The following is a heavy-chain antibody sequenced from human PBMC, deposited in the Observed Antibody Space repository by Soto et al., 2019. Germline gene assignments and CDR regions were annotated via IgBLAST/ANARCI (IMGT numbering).Heavy chain of an antibody. CDR1: GFTFSSYG. V-gene: IGHV3-30*18. CDR2: ISYDGSNK. CDR3: AKDGTGLMGYDILTGYYIGASKAAADLYFDY. D-gene: IGHD3-9*01. Sequence: GGSLRLSCAASGFTFSSYGMHWVRQAPGKGLEWVAVISYDGSNKYYADSVKGRFTISRDNSKNTLYLQMNSLRAEDTAVYYCAKDGTGLMGYDILTGYYIGASKAAADLYFDYWGQGTLVTVSS. J-gene: IGHJ4*02.